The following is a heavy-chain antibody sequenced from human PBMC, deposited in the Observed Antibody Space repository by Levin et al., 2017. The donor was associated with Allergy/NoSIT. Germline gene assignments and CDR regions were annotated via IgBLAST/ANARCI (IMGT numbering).Heavy chain of an antibody. CDR1: GGSFSGSY. J-gene: IGHJ4*02. V-gene: IGHV4-34*01. D-gene: IGHD1-26*01. CDR2: INHSGST. Sequence: PSQTLSLPCAVYGGSFSGSYWSWLRQPPGKGLEWIGEINHSGSTNYNPSLKSRVTISVDTSKNQFSLKLSSVTAADTAVYYCASRRLVGATFGYWGQGTLVTVSS. CDR3: ASRRLVGATFGY.